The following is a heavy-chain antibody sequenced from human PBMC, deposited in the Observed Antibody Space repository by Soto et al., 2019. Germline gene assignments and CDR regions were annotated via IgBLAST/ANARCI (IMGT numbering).Heavy chain of an antibody. J-gene: IGHJ6*03. D-gene: IGHD3-10*01. CDR1: GWSFSGYY. CDR3: AREGSVGSGSYYNVYYYYYMDV. CDR2: IDHGGST. Sequence: SETLSLTCAFYGWSFSGYYWSWIRQPPGKGLEWIGEIDHGGSTNYNPSPKSRVTMSVDMSKNQISLKLRSVTAADTAVYYCAREGSVGSGSYYNVYYYYYMDVWGKGTPVTVSS. V-gene: IGHV4-34*01.